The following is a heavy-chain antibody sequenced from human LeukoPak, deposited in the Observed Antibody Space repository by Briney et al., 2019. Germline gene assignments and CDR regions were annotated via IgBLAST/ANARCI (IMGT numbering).Heavy chain of an antibody. V-gene: IGHV3-30*04. J-gene: IGHJ4*02. CDR1: GFIFSNYA. CDR3: AKDGSSWYG. CDR2: ISSDGSKK. Sequence: GGSLRLSCAASGFIFSNYAMHWVRQAPGKGLEWEAVISSDGSKKGHADSVKGRFTISRDNSKNTLYLQMNSLRAEDTAVYYCAKDGSSWYGWGQGTLVTVSS. D-gene: IGHD6-13*01.